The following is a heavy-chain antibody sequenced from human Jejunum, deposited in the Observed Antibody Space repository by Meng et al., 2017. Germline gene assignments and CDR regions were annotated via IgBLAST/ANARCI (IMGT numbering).Heavy chain of an antibody. CDR1: GYKFTDYY. D-gene: IGHD1-20*01. CDR3: AMFNWNDPPS. V-gene: IGHV1-2*06. Sequence: QGHLVQSGADVKKPGADGKVSCKASGYKFTDYYLQWVRQAPGQGLEWVGRINPNNGATDLAQKFQGRVTLTRDTSINTAYMEMHTLRSDDTAMYYCAMFNWNDPPSWGQGALVTVSS. J-gene: IGHJ5*02. CDR2: INPNNGAT.